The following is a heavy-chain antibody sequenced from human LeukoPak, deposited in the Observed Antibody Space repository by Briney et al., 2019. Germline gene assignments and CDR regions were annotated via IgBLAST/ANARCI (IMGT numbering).Heavy chain of an antibody. D-gene: IGHD2-15*01. J-gene: IGHJ3*02. V-gene: IGHV1-3*01. CDR1: GYTFTSYA. CDR3: ARGKYCSGGSCHKYDAFDI. Sequence: VASVKVSCKASGYTFTSYAMHWVRQAPGQRLEWMGWINAGNGNTKYSQKFQGRVTITRDTSASTAYMELSSLRSEDTAVYHCARGKYCSGGSCHKYDAFDIWGQGTMVTVSS. CDR2: INAGNGNT.